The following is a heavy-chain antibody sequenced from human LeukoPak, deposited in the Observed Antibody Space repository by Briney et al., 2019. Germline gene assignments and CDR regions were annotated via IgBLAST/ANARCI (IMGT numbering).Heavy chain of an antibody. CDR1: GFTFSNYW. J-gene: IGHJ4*02. CDR2: INRDGSTT. D-gene: IGHD3-10*01. CDR3: ARDKKSGESSEIDY. Sequence: PGGSLGLSCAASGFTFSNYWVHWVRQAPGKGLVWVSRINRDGSTTKYADSVRGRFTVSRDNAKNTLNLQMNSLRAEDTAVSYCARDKKSGESSEIDYWGQGTLVTVSS. V-gene: IGHV3-74*03.